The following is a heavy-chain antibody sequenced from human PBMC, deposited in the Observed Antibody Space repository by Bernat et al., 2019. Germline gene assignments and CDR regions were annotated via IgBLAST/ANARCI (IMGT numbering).Heavy chain of an antibody. CDR3: AKQGGRGGFRELFLIDY. J-gene: IGHJ4*02. V-gene: IGHV4-39*01. D-gene: IGHD3-10*01. CDR1: GGSISSTTYY. CDR2: IHYSGST. Sequence: QLQLQESGPGLVKPSETLSLTCTVSGGSISSTTYYWGWIRQPPGKGLEWIGNIHYSGSTYYNPSLKSRVTISVDTSKNQFSLYLSSVTAADTAVYYCAKQGGRGGFRELFLIDYWGQGILVTVSS.